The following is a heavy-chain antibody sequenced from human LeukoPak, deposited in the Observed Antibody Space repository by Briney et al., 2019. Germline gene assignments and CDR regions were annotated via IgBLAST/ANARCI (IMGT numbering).Heavy chain of an antibody. CDR3: ARAPYYYGSGSYYRTNWFDP. D-gene: IGHD3-10*01. V-gene: IGHV1-18*01. CDR2: ISAYNGNT. CDR1: GYTFTSYG. J-gene: IGHJ5*02. Sequence: ASVKVSCKASGYTFTSYGISWVRQAPGQGLEWMGWISAYNGNTNYAQKLQGRVTMTTDTSTSTAYMELSRLRSDDTAVFYCARAPYYYGSGSYYRTNWFDPWGQGTLVTVSS.